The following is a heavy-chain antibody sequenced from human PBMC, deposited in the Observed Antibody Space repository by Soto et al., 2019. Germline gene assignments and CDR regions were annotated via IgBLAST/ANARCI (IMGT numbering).Heavy chain of an antibody. CDR1: GGTFSNYT. D-gene: IGHD2-2*01. CDR2: IFPILGIA. Sequence: QVQLVQSGAEVKKPGSSVKVSCKASGGTFSNYTISWVRQAPGQGLEWMGRIFPILGIANYAQKFQGRVTITAYESTSTAYMELSSLRSEDTAVYYCARGVGQSGKDQLLSQLSAFDIWGQGTMVTVSS. J-gene: IGHJ3*02. V-gene: IGHV1-69*02. CDR3: ARGVGQSGKDQLLSQLSAFDI.